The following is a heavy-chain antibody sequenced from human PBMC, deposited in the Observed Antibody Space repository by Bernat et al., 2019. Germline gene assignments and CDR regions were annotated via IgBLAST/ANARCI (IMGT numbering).Heavy chain of an antibody. V-gene: IGHV3-49*04. J-gene: IGHJ6*02. CDR2: IRSKASGGTT. Sequence: EVQLVESGGGLVQPGRSLRLSCTASGFTFGAYAMSWVRQSPGKGLEWVGFIRSKASGGTTEYAASVKGRFTISRDDSKSIAYLQMNSLKTEDTAVYYCTRDGEYCSSTSCYFHGMDVWGQGTTVTVSS. D-gene: IGHD2-2*01. CDR3: TRDGEYCSSTSCYFHGMDV. CDR1: GFTFGAYA.